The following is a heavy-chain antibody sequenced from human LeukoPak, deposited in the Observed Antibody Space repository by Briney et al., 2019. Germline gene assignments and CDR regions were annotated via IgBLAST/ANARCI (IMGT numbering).Heavy chain of an antibody. D-gene: IGHD1-26*01. CDR1: GGSVNSGSYY. CDR3: ARAAYSGSYHSDY. V-gene: IGHV4-61*01. CDR2: IYYSGST. J-gene: IGHJ4*02. Sequence: NPSETLSLTCTVSGGSVNSGSYYWNWIRQPPGKGLEWIGYIYYSGSTNYNPSLKSRVTISVDTSKNQFSLKLSSVTAADTAVYYCARAAYSGSYHSDYWGQGTLVTVSS.